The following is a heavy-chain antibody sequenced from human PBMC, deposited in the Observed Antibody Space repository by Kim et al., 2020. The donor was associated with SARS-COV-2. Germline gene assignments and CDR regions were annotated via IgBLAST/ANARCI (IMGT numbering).Heavy chain of an antibody. CDR2: INHSGST. V-gene: IGHV4-34*01. CDR3: ARGKGSRAIVVVPAARIAVAGKPFDY. D-gene: IGHD2-2*01. CDR1: GGSFSGYY. J-gene: IGHJ4*02. Sequence: SETLSLTCAVYGGSFSGYYWSWIRQPPGKGLEWIGEINHSGSTNYNPSLKSRVTISVDTSKNQFSLKLSSVTAADTAVYYCARGKGSRAIVVVPAARIAVAGKPFDYWGQGTLVTVSS.